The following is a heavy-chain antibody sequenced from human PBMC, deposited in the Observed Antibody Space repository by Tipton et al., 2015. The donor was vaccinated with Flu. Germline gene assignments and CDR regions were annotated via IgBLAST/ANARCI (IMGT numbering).Heavy chain of an antibody. J-gene: IGHJ4*02. V-gene: IGHV4-38-2*02. D-gene: IGHD2-15*01. CDR3: ARGVGF. CDR1: GYSISSGYY. Sequence: TLSLTCNVSGYSISSGYYWVWIRQPPGKGLEWIGNIYHSGNTNYNPSLKSRVTISVDTSKNQFSLNLGSVTAADTAVYYCARGVGFWGQGTLVTVSS. CDR2: IYHSGNT.